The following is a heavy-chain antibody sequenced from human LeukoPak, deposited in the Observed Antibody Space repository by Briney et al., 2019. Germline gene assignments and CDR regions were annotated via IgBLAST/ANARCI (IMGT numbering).Heavy chain of an antibody. J-gene: IGHJ3*02. CDR1: GFTFSSYA. CDR2: ISYDGSNK. Sequence: GGSLRLSCAASGFTFSSYAMHWLRQAPGKGLEWVAVISYDGSNKYYADSVKGRFTISRDNSKNTLYLQTNSLRAEDTAVYYCAKDGPGNAFDIWGQGTMVTVSS. CDR3: AKDGPGNAFDI. D-gene: IGHD1-1*01. V-gene: IGHV3-30*18.